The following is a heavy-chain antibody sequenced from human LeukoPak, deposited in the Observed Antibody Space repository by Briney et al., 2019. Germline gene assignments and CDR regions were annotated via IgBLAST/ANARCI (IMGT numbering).Heavy chain of an antibody. D-gene: IGHD2-21*01. CDR2: IYYTGST. CDR1: GGSISSGGYY. J-gene: IGHJ3*02. Sequence: SETLSLTCTVSGGSISSGGYYWSWIRQHPGKGLGWIAYIYYTGSTYYNPSLKSRLTISVDRSKNQFSLRLSSMTAADTAVYYCARVPSVIDAFDIWGQGTMVTASS. CDR3: ARVPSVIDAFDI. V-gene: IGHV4-31*03.